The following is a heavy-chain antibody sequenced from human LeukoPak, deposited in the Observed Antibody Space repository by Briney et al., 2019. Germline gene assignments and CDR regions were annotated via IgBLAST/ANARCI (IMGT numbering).Heavy chain of an antibody. CDR1: GYTFTSYY. D-gene: IGHD2-2*01. Sequence: GASVKVSCKASGYTFTSYYMHWVRQAPGQGLEWMGIINPSGGSTSYAQKFQGRDTMTRDTSTSTVYMELSSLRSEDTAVYYCARGLESSTSWDGLDWFDPWGQGTLVTVSS. CDR2: INPSGGST. J-gene: IGHJ5*02. V-gene: IGHV1-46*01. CDR3: ARGLESSTSWDGLDWFDP.